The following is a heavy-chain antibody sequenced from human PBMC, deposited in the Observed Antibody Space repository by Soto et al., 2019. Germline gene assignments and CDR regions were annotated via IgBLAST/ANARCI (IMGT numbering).Heavy chain of an antibody. V-gene: IGHV3-23*01. Sequence: PGVSLLLSAAASGFPFIRYVMSWVLQAPGTGLKWVSSTSDSGGRTDYADSVKGRFTVSRDNSENTLSLQMNSLRADDTAVYYRSFAPLSREAGTNCDDWGQGS. CDR1: GFPFIRYV. CDR2: TSDSGGRT. D-gene: IGHD6-19*01. J-gene: IGHJ4*02. CDR3: SFAPLSREAGTNCDD.